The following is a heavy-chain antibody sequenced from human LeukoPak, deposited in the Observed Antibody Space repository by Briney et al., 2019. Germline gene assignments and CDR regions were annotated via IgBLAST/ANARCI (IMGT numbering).Heavy chain of an antibody. CDR1: GFTFSTNA. CDR2: IIGGGAST. V-gene: IGHV3-23*01. CDR3: AKPASIFGWFDP. J-gene: IGHJ5*02. D-gene: IGHD2/OR15-2a*01. Sequence: GGSLTPSLSASGFTFSTNALGWARPAPGRGRGWGSSIIGGGASTSYPDSVKGRFTISRDNYKNTLYLQMNSLRAEDTAVYYCAKPASIFGWFDPWGQGTLVTVSS.